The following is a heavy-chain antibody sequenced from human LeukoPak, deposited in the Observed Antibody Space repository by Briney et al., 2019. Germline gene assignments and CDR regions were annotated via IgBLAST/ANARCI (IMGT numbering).Heavy chain of an antibody. CDR3: ASRKLGNDY. D-gene: IGHD7-27*01. CDR2: IYYTGST. CDR1: RGSLRYYH. V-gene: IGHV4-59*01. Sequence: PSETLSLTCSISRGSLRYYHWSSIRQSPGKGLEWIGYIYYTGSTTYNASLKSRVTISADTSKNQFSLKLSSVTAADTAVYYCASRKLGNDYWGQGTLVTVSS. J-gene: IGHJ4*02.